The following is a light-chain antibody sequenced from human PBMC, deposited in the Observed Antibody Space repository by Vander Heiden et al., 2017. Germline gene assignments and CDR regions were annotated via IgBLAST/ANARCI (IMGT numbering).Light chain of an antibody. V-gene: IGKV1-39*01. J-gene: IGKJ4*01. CDR2: AAS. CDR1: QSISSY. CDR3: QQSYSTPLT. Sequence: DIQMTQSPSSLSASVGDRVTITCRASQSISSYLNWYQQKPGKAPKLLIYAASSLQSGVPSRFSGSGSGTDFTLTISSLQPVDFATYYCQQSYSTPLTFGGGTKVEIK.